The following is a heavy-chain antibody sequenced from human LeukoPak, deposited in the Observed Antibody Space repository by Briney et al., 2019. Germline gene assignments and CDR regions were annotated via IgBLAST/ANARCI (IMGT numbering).Heavy chain of an antibody. Sequence: SETLSLTCTVSGGSITSHYWSWIRQPPGKGLEWIGYIYYSGSTNYNPSLKSRVTISVDTSKNQFSLKLSSVTAADTAVYYCARQQWLVLNQYYFDYWGQGTLVTVSS. D-gene: IGHD6-19*01. V-gene: IGHV4-59*08. CDR2: IYYSGST. CDR3: ARQQWLVLNQYYFDY. J-gene: IGHJ4*02. CDR1: GGSITSHY.